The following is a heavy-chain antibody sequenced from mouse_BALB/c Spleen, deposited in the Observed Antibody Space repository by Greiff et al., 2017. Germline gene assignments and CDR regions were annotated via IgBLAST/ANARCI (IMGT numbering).Heavy chain of an antibody. D-gene: IGHD2-10*02. CDR3: ARYGNYGMDY. V-gene: IGHV14-3*02. CDR2: IDPANGNT. J-gene: IGHJ4*01. CDR1: GFNIKDTY. Sequence: VQLKESGAELVKPGASVKLSCTASGFNIKDTYMHWVKQRPEQGLEWIGRIDPANGNTKYDPKFQGKATITADTSSNTAYLQLSSLTSEDTAVYYCARYGNYGMDYWGQGTSVTVSS.